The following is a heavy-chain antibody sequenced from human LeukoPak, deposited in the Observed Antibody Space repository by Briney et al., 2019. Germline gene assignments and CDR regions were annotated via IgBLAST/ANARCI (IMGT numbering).Heavy chain of an antibody. Sequence: GASVKVSCKTSRYTITGYYMHWVRQAPGQGLEWMGWINPNSGSTSSAQKFQGRVTMTRDTSISTAYMELSRLRSDDTAVYYCARVYYDSSGTYYFDYWGQGTLVTVSS. V-gene: IGHV1-2*02. CDR2: INPNSGST. CDR3: ARVYYDSSGTYYFDY. J-gene: IGHJ4*02. D-gene: IGHD3-22*01. CDR1: RYTITGYY.